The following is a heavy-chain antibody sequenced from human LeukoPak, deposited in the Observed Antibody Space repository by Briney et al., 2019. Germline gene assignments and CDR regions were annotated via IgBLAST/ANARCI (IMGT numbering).Heavy chain of an antibody. CDR1: GFTFSDYY. D-gene: IGHD5-18*01. J-gene: IGHJ4*02. CDR2: ISSSGSTI. CDR3: AREAYSFSPTEFDY. V-gene: IGHV3-11*01. Sequence: GGSLRLSCAASGFTFSDYYMSRIRQAPGKGLEWVSYISSSGSTIYYADSVKGRFTISRDSAKNSLYLQMNSLRAEDTAVYYCAREAYSFSPTEFDYWGQGTLVTVSS.